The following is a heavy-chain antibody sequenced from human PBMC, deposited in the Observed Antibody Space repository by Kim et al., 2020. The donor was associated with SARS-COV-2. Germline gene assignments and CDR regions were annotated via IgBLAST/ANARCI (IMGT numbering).Heavy chain of an antibody. D-gene: IGHD3-22*01. CDR2: IYSGGST. CDR3: ASPYYYDSSGSLGY. CDR1: GFTVSSNY. J-gene: IGHJ4*02. Sequence: GGSLRLSCAASGFTVSSNYMSWVRQAPGKGLEWVSVIYSGGSTYYADSVKGRFTISRDNSKNTLYLQMNSLRAEDTAVYYCASPYYYDSSGSLGYWGQGTLVTVSS. V-gene: IGHV3-53*01.